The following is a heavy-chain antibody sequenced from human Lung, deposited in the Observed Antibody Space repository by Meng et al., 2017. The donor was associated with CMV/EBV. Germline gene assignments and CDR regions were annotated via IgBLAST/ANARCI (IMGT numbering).Heavy chain of an antibody. CDR3: AKDSLTTYNWFDP. V-gene: IGHV3-23*01. CDR2: ITTRGSAP. J-gene: IGHJ5*02. Sequence: CATSGFTFTPSHSACCRQAHGPPLAWLSGITTRGSAPSSSASVKGLFTISRDNTKNTLYLQMHSLRVEDSALYYCAKDSLTTYNWFDPWGQGTLVTVSS. D-gene: IGHD4-17*01. CDR1: GFTFTPSH.